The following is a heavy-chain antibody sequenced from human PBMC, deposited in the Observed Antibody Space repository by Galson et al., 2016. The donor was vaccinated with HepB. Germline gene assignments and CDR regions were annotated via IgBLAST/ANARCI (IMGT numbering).Heavy chain of an antibody. J-gene: IGHJ5*02. CDR1: GDSISRVGHH. D-gene: IGHD1-14*01. CDR2: IHSSGTS. V-gene: IGHV4-39*01. CDR3: VGLGPGAPFGTRLASVTASAAMPRHQFFRSLTSVTAADTAVYYWVRLGTAAAVANRRGSVS. Sequence: ETLSLTCSVSGDSISRVGHHWGWFRQSPEMGLEYIGSIHSSGTSYYNPSLPSPVTVSADMSRNQTFMRLTPVTPADVAVLYRVGLGPGAPFGTRLASVTASAAMPRHQFFRSLTSVTAADTAVYYWVRLGTAAAVANRRGSVSWGQGTRVTVSS.